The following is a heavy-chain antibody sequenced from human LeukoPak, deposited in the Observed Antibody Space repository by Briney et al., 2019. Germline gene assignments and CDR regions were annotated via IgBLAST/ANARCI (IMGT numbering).Heavy chain of an antibody. V-gene: IGHV1-18*04. CDR1: GYTFTGYY. CDR2: ISANNNNT. J-gene: IGHJ4*02. CDR3: ARALYHTFDY. D-gene: IGHD2-2*01. Sequence: ASVKVSCKASGYTFTGYYMHWVRQAPGQGLEWMGWISANNNNTDNVQKLQGRVTMTTDTSTSTAYMELRSLRSDDTAVYYCARALYHTFDYWGQGTLVTVSS.